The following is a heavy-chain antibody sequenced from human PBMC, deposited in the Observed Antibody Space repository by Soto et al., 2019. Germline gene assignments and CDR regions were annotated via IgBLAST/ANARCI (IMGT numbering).Heavy chain of an antibody. J-gene: IGHJ3*01. CDR2: ISGDGSST. CDR1: GFTFSSYD. Sequence: EVQLVESGGGLVQPGGSLRLSCAASGFTFSSYDMHWVRQATGKGLEWVSRISGDGSSTSYADSVKGRFTISRDNAKNTMNLQMDSLRAEDTAVYYCARSLPGTYGAFDLWGQGTMVTVSS. D-gene: IGHD1-7*01. V-gene: IGHV3-74*02. CDR3: ARSLPGTYGAFDL.